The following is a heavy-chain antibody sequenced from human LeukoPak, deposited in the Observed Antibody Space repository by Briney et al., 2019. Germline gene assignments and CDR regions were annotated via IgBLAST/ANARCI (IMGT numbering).Heavy chain of an antibody. V-gene: IGHV4-30-4*08. Sequence: SQTLSLTCTVSGGSIISSAYYWSWIRQPPGKGLEWIGYIYYSGSTYYNPSLKSRVTISLDTSKNQFSLKLSSVTAADTAVYYCVRTQVSSGSEDYWGQGTLVTVSS. J-gene: IGHJ4*02. CDR2: IYYSGST. CDR1: GGSIISSAYY. CDR3: VRTQVSSGSEDY. D-gene: IGHD6-19*01.